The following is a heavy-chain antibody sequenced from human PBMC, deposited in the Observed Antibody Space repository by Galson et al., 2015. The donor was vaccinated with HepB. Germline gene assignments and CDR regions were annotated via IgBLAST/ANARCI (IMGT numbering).Heavy chain of an antibody. D-gene: IGHD3-10*01. Sequence: SVKVSCKASGYSFISYDMHWVRQAPGQRLEWMGWINAGNGDTKYSQKFQGRVTITRDTSASIAYMNLSTLRSEDTAVYYCAASLRFYYGSGTFGDWGQGTLVTVSS. CDR3: AASLRFYYGSGTFGD. J-gene: IGHJ4*02. V-gene: IGHV1-3*01. CDR2: INAGNGDT. CDR1: GYSFISYD.